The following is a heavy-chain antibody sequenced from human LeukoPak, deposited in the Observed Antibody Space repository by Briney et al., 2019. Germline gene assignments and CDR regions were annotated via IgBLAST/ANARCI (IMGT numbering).Heavy chain of an antibody. D-gene: IGHD3-10*01. J-gene: IGHJ5*02. CDR1: GYTFTSYD. V-gene: IGHV1-8*03. CDR2: MNPNSGNT. CDR3: ARVRNYYGSGNPKNWFDP. Sequence: ASVKVSCKASGYTFTSYDTNWVRQATGQGLEWMGWMNPNSGNTGYAQKFQGRVTITRNTSISTAYMELSSLRSEDTAVYYCARVRNYYGSGNPKNWFDPWGQGTLVTVSS.